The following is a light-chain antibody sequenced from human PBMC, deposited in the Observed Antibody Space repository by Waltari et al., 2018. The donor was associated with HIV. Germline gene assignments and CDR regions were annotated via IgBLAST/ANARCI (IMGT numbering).Light chain of an antibody. CDR3: HQYGLSPKT. V-gene: IGKV3-20*01. CDR2: GAS. J-gene: IGKJ1*01. Sequence: GERATLSRSTIQTVRSSYVAWYQQRTGQGTRLVIFGASSRATGIPDRFSGSGSGTDFTLPSSGLEPEDSATYCCHQYGLSPKTFGQGTNVEIK. CDR1: QTVRSSY.